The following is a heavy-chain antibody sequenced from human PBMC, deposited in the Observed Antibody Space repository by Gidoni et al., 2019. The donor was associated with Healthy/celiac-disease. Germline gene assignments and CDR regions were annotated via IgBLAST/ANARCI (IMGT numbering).Heavy chain of an antibody. V-gene: IGHV4-59*01. CDR1: GGPISSYY. Sequence: AQLQEPGPGLVKPSETLSLTCTVPGGPISSYYWSWIRQPPGKGLEWIGYIYYSGSTNYNPSLKSRVTISVDTSKNQFSLKLSSVTAADTAVYYCARVRPGIAVAGDFDYWGQGTLVTVSS. J-gene: IGHJ4*02. CDR3: ARVRPGIAVAGDFDY. D-gene: IGHD6-19*01. CDR2: IYYSGST.